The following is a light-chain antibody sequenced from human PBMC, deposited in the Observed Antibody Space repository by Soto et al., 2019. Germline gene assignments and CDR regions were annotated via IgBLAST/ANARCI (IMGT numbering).Light chain of an antibody. Sequence: DIQMTQSPPSLSASVGDTVTITCRASQHITNDCAWYQQKAGRAPKCLILLASRLQTGVPSRFSGSGSETEFTLTISSLQPEDFATYYCLHHNGYPPVFGQGTKVEIK. CDR2: LAS. CDR1: QHITND. V-gene: IGKV1-17*01. J-gene: IGKJ2*01. CDR3: LHHNGYPPV.